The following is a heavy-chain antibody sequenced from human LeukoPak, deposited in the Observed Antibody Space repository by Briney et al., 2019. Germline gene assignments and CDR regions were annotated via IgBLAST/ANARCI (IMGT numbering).Heavy chain of an antibody. Sequence: SETLSLTCSVSGGSISTGHYWNWIRQRPGKGLEWLGYIYYSGSTVYSPSLKSRVTISIDTSKNHFSLRLTSLTAADTAVYYCARSQIKHFDLLNGYPEYFDLWGQGALVTVSS. V-gene: IGHV4-31*03. J-gene: IGHJ4*02. D-gene: IGHD3-9*01. CDR2: IYYSGST. CDR3: ARSQIKHFDLLNGYPEYFDL. CDR1: GGSISTGHY.